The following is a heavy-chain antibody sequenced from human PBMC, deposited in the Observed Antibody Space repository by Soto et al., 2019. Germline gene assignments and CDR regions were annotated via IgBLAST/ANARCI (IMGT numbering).Heavy chain of an antibody. CDR2: TYYRSKWYN. D-gene: IGHD2-8*01. CDR1: GDSVSTTSAT. V-gene: IGHV6-1*01. Sequence: QVQLQQSGPGLVKPSQNLSLTCAISGDSVSTTSATWDWIRQSPSRVLEWLGRTYYRSKWYNDYALSVKVRITINPETSNSQHSLQLDSVTPADTGVYYCARLIGNSWVDSWGKGTLVTVSS. J-gene: IGHJ5*01. CDR3: ARLIGNSWVDS.